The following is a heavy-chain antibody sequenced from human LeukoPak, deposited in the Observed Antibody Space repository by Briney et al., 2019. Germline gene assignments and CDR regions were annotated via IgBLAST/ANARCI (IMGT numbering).Heavy chain of an antibody. CDR3: ARAGVYYDSSGYKIDY. CDR2: INPNSGGT. CDR1: GYTFTGYY. Sequence: ASVKVSCKASGYTFTGYYMHWVRQAPGQGLEWIGWINPNSGGTNYAQKFQGRVTMTRDTSISTAYMELSRLRSDDTAVYYCARAGVYYDSSGYKIDYWGQGTLVTVSS. D-gene: IGHD3-22*01. V-gene: IGHV1-2*02. J-gene: IGHJ4*02.